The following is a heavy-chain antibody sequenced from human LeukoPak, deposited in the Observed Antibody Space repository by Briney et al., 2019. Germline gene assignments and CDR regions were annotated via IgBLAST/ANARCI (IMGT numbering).Heavy chain of an antibody. CDR2: IYYSGST. V-gene: IGHV4-39*07. J-gene: IGHJ4*02. D-gene: IGHD6-19*01. Sequence: SETLSLTCTVSGGSISSSSYYWGWIRQPPGKGLEWIGSIYYSGSTYYNPSLKSRVTISVDTSKNQFSLKLSSVTAADTAVYYCARDGSGWYEFFDYWGQGTLVTVSS. CDR1: GGSISSSSYY. CDR3: ARDGSGWYEFFDY.